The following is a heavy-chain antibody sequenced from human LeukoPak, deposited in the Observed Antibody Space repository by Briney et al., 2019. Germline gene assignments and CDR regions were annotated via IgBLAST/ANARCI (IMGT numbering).Heavy chain of an antibody. V-gene: IGHV3-23*01. CDR2: ISGSGGST. CDR3: AKDQGDLRYYGTDV. Sequence: GGSLRLSCAASGFTFSSYAMSWVRQAPGKGLEWVSAISGSGGSTYYADSVKGRFTISRDNSKNTLYLQMNSLRAEDTAVYYCAKDQGDLRYYGTDVWGQGTTVTVSS. J-gene: IGHJ6*02. D-gene: IGHD3-10*01. CDR1: GFTFSSYA.